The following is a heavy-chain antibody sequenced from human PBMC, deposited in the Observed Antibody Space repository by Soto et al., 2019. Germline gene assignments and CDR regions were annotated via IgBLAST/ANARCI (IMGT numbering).Heavy chain of an antibody. D-gene: IGHD1-26*01. V-gene: IGHV4-59*01. CDR2: IYYSGST. CDR3: ARDRNHYRRGLDP. CDR1: GGSISSYY. J-gene: IGHJ5*02. Sequence: PSETLSLTCTVSGGSISSYYWSWIRQPPGKGLEWIGYIYYSGSTNYNPSLKSRVTISVDTSKNQFSLKLSSVTAADTAVYYCARDRNHYRRGLDPWGQGTTVTVSS.